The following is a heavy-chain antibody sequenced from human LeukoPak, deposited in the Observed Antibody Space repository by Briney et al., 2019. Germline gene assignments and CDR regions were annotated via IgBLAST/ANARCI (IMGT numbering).Heavy chain of an antibody. J-gene: IGHJ4*02. CDR1: GYTFTSYY. CDR2: INPSGGST. CDR3: ARGYYDSSGYYYYFDY. Sequence: ASVKVSCKASGYTFTSYYMHWVRQAPGQGLEWMGIINPSGGSTSYAQKFQGRVTMTRDTSTSTVYMELSSLRSEDTAVYCCARGYYDSSGYYYYFDYWGQGTLVTVSS. D-gene: IGHD3-22*01. V-gene: IGHV1-46*01.